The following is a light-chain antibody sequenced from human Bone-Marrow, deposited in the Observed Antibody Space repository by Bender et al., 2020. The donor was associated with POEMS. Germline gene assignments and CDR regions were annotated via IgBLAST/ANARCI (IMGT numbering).Light chain of an antibody. Sequence: QSALTQPPSASGSPGQSVTISCTGTRSDVGGYDYVSWYQQHPGKAPKLMIYEVSKRPSGVSNRFSGSKSGNTASLTISGLQAEDEADYYCQAWDSSIAVFGGGTKVTVL. J-gene: IGLJ2*01. CDR1: RSDVGGYDY. CDR2: EVS. CDR3: QAWDSSIAV. V-gene: IGLV2-8*01.